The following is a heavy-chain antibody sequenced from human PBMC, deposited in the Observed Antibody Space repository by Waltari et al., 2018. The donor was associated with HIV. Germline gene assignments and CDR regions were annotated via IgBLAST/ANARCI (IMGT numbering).Heavy chain of an antibody. CDR2: IYYSVST. CDR1: GGSISSFY. Sequence: QVQLQESGPGLVKPSETLSLTCTVSGGSISSFYWSWIRQPPGKGLEWIGYIYYSVSTNYNPSLKSRVTISVDTSKNQFSLRLKSVTAADTAVYYCAREVMGYGFDYWGQGTLVTVSS. CDR3: AREVMGYGFDY. V-gene: IGHV4-59*01. J-gene: IGHJ4*02. D-gene: IGHD4-17*01.